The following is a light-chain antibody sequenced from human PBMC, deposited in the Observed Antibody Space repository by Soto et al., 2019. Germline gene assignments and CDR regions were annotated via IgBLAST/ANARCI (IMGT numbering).Light chain of an antibody. J-gene: IGLJ3*02. CDR2: HDD. V-gene: IGLV1-36*01. CDR3: AAWDDSLDGHV. CDR1: SSNIGENY. Sequence: QSVLTQPPSVSAAPRQRGTISCSGSSSNIGENYVNWYQQLPGKAPKLLIYHDDLLSAGVSDRFSGSKSGTSASLAISDLQSEDVADYYCAAWDDSLDGHVFGGGTKLTVL.